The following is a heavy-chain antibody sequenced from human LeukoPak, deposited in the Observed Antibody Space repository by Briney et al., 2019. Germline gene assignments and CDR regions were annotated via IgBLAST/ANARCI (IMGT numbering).Heavy chain of an antibody. Sequence: PGGSLRLSCVGSGFTFGSYWMHWVRQALGKGLVWVSRINSDGSTTSDADSVKGRFTISRDNAKNTLYLQMNSLRADDTAVYYCARTVAGKGNAFDIWGQGTLVTVSP. CDR1: GFTFGSYW. CDR2: INSDGSTT. D-gene: IGHD6-19*01. V-gene: IGHV3-74*01. J-gene: IGHJ3*02. CDR3: ARTVAGKGNAFDI.